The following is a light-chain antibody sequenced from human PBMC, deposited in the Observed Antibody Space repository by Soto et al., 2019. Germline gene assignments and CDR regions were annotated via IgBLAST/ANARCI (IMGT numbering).Light chain of an antibody. J-gene: IGKJ5*01. CDR1: QNITNN. CDR2: HAS. V-gene: IGKV1-33*01. Sequence: DIQMTQSPSSLSASIGDRVTITCPASQNITNNLSWCQQKPGKAPNLLIYHASKLAKGVTSRFSGSGSGTDFSFIITSLQREDLATYYCQQYYGLPPLTFGQGTRLEI. CDR3: QQYYGLPPLT.